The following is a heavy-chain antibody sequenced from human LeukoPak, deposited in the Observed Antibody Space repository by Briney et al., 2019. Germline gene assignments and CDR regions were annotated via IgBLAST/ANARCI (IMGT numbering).Heavy chain of an antibody. Sequence: AASVKVSCKASGYTFTNNFMHWVRQAPGQGLEWIGIINPSGDNTWYAQKFQGRVTMTTDTSTSTAYMELRSLRSDDTAVYYCARDRFRPLEWELLRYFDYWGQGTLVTVSS. V-gene: IGHV1-46*01. D-gene: IGHD1-26*01. J-gene: IGHJ4*02. CDR3: ARDRFRPLEWELLRYFDY. CDR1: GYTFTNNF. CDR2: INPSGDNT.